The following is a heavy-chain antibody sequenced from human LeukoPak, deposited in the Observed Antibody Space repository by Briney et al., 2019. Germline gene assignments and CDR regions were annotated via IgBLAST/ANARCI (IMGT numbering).Heavy chain of an antibody. V-gene: IGHV3-30*18. D-gene: IGHD6-19*01. CDR1: GFTFSSYG. CDR3: AKGAGSDY. Sequence: PGGSLRLSCVASGFTFSSYGMHWVRQAPGKGLEWVAVISYDGSNKYYADSVKGRFTISRGNSKNTLYLQMNSLRAEDTAVYYCAKGAGSDYWGQGTLVTVSS. CDR2: ISYDGSNK. J-gene: IGHJ4*02.